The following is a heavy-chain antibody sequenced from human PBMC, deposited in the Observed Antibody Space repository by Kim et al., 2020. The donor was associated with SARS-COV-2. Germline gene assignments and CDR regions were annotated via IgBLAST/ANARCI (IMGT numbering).Heavy chain of an antibody. CDR1: GFYSRTYS. V-gene: IGHV3-21*01. CDR3: ARDKYYTAPYDFDY. J-gene: IGHJ4*02. CDR2: FSGSNNRL. Sequence: GGSLRLSCVASGFYSRTYSMNWVRQAPGKGLEWVSIFSGSNNRLYYADSVNGRFTISRDNSMDSLYLQMNILRAEDTAFYYCARDKYYTAPYDFDYWGQG. D-gene: IGHD2-2*02.